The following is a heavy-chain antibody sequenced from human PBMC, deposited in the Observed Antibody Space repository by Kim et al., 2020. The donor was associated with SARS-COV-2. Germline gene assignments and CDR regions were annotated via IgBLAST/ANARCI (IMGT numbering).Heavy chain of an antibody. Sequence: TNYAQKFQGRVTMTRDTSISTAYMELSRLRSDDTAVYYCARSGSYREFDYWGQGTLVTVSS. CDR3: ARSGSYREFDY. V-gene: IGHV1-2*02. CDR2: T. D-gene: IGHD1-26*01. J-gene: IGHJ4*02.